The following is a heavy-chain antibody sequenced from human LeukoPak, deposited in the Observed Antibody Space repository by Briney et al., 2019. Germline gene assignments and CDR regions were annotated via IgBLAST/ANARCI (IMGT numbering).Heavy chain of an antibody. CDR3: VRVRYCSSTNCHGGWFDP. J-gene: IGHJ5*02. Sequence: GGSLRLSCAASGFAFSNYEMNWVRQAPGKGLEWVSYISPSGGTITYADSVKGRFTISRDNAKNSLYLQMNSLGAEDTAVYYCVRVRYCSSTNCHGGWFDPWGQGTLVTGAS. D-gene: IGHD2-2*01. V-gene: IGHV3-48*03. CDR2: ISPSGGTI. CDR1: GFAFSNYE.